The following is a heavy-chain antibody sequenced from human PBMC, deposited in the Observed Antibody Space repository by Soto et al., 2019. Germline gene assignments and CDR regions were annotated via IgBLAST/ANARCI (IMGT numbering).Heavy chain of an antibody. J-gene: IGHJ6*03. V-gene: IGHV3-7*01. CDR1: GFTFSSYW. CDR2: IKQDGSEK. Sequence: GGSLRLSCAASGFTFSSYWMSWVRQAPWKGLEWVANIKQDGSEKYYVDSVKGRFTISRDNAKNSLYLQMNSLRAEDTAVYYCARDYGGRSSWPDYYYYYYMDVWGKGTTVTVSS. D-gene: IGHD6-13*01. CDR3: ARDYGGRSSWPDYYYYYYMDV.